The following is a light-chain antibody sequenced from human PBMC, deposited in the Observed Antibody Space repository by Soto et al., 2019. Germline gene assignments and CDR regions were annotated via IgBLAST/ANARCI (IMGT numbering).Light chain of an antibody. Sequence: EIVLTQSPATLSLSPGERATLSCRASQSLSSSFAWFQQKPGQAPRLLIYEASHRATGVPARFTGSGSGRDFTLTISSLESEDFAVYYCQQRSDWPFTFGRGTRLEIK. V-gene: IGKV3-11*02. J-gene: IGKJ5*01. CDR1: QSLSSS. CDR3: QQRSDWPFT. CDR2: EAS.